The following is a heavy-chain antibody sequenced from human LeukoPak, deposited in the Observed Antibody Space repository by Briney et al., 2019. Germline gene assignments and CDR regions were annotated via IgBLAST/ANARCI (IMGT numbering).Heavy chain of an antibody. D-gene: IGHD1-14*01. J-gene: IGHJ3*02. CDR2: INPNSGGT. V-gene: IGHV1-2*02. CDR3: ARERNPHDAFDI. CDR1: GYTFTGYN. Sequence: ASVKVSCKASGYTFTGYNMHWVRQAPGQGLEWMGWINPNSGGTNYAQKFQGRVTMTRDTSISTAYMELSRLRSDDTAVYYCARERNPHDAFDIWGQGTMVTVSS.